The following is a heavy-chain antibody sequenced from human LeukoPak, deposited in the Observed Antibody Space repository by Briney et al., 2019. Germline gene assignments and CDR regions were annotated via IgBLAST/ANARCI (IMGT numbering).Heavy chain of an antibody. V-gene: IGHV7-4-1*02. J-gene: IGHJ5*02. Sequence: ASVKVSCKASGYTFTSYAVNWVRQAPGQGLEWMGWINTNTGNPTYAQGFTGRFVFSLDTSVSTAYLQISSLKAEDTAVYYCARDPHISSGPLFDPWGQGTLVTVSS. D-gene: IGHD6-25*01. CDR2: INTNTGNP. CDR1: GYTFTSYA. CDR3: ARDPHISSGPLFDP.